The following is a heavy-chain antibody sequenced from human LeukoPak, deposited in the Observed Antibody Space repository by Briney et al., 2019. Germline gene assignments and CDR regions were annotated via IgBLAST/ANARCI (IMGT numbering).Heavy chain of an antibody. CDR1: GYTFTGYY. D-gene: IGHD1-26*01. CDR3: AREVVGAIYYYYYMDV. CDR2: INPNSGGA. V-gene: IGHV1-2*02. J-gene: IGHJ6*03. Sequence: ASVKVSCKASGYTFTGYYMHWVRQAPGQGLEWMGWINPNSGGANYAQKFQGRVTMTRDTSISTAYMELSRLRSDDTAVYYCAREVVGAIYYYYYMDVWGKGTTVTVSS.